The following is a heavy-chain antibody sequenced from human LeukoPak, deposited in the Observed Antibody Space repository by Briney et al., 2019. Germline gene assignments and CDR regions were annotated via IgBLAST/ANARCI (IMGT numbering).Heavy chain of an antibody. CDR2: IYHSGST. CDR3: ARDRPYYFGSGSYYDGFDS. J-gene: IGHJ4*02. V-gene: IGHV4-59*01. CDR1: GSSISRFY. D-gene: IGHD3-10*01. Sequence: SETLSLTCTVSGSSISRFYWSWLRQPPGKGLEWMGYIYHSGSTNYSPSLKSRVTISLDKSKNQFSLNLSSVSAADTAVYYCARDRPYYFGSGSYYDGFDSWGQGTLVTVSS.